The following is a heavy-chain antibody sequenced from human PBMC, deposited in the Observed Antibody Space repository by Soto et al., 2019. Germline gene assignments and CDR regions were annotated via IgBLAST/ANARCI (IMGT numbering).Heavy chain of an antibody. CDR2: ISSTSTTI. V-gene: IGHV3-11*01. Sequence: QVQLVESGGGLVKPGGSLRLSCAASGFSFSDYYMSWIRQAPGKGLEWLSFISSTSTTIYYADSVKGRFTISRDNAKNSLYLQMNSLRVEDTAVYFCARSADHFDSWGQGTLDSVSS. CDR1: GFSFSDYY. CDR3: ARSADHFDS. J-gene: IGHJ5*01.